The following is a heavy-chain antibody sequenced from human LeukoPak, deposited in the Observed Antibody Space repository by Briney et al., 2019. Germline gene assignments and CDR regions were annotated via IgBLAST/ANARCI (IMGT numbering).Heavy chain of an antibody. V-gene: IGHV7-4-1*02. CDR3: ARVRGGSYFTLLGY. CDR1: GYTFIAYG. Sequence: GASVKVSCKASGYTFIAYGISWVRQAPGQGLEWMGWINTNTGNPTYAQGFTGRLVFSLDTSVSTAYLQISSLKAEDTAVYYCARVRGGSYFTLLGYWGQGTLVTVSS. J-gene: IGHJ4*02. D-gene: IGHD1-26*01. CDR2: INTNTGNP.